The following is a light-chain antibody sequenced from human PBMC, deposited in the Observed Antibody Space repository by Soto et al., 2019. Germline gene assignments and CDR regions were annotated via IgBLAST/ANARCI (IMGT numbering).Light chain of an antibody. CDR1: QSVASN. V-gene: IGKV3-15*01. CDR2: GAS. J-gene: IGKJ4*01. Sequence: EILMTQSPATLSLSPGERATLSCRASQSVASNLAWYQQRRGQAPRLLIYGASSRATGIPARFSGSGSGTEFTITISSLQSEDFAVYYCQQYDSWPPLTFGGGTKVEIK. CDR3: QQYDSWPPLT.